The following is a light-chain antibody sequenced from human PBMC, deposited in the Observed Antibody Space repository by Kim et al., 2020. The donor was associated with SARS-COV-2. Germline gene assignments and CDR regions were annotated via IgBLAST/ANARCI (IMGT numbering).Light chain of an antibody. CDR1: KLGDKN. J-gene: IGLJ3*02. Sequence: SYELTQPPSVSVSPGQTASITCSGDKLGDKNVCWYQQRPGQSPVLVIYRNTNRPSGIPERFSGSNSGNTATLTISGTQAMDEADYYCQAWDSTLNWVFGGGTQLTVL. CDR3: QAWDSTLNWV. CDR2: RNT. V-gene: IGLV3-1*01.